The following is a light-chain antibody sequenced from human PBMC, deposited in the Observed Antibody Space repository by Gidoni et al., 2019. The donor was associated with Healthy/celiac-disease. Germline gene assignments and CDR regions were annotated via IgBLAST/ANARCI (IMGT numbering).Light chain of an antibody. CDR3: SSYLRGTTYV. Sequence: QSALTQPASVSGSPGQAITISCTGTSSHVGGYHYVSWYPQHPGKAPKVMIYDVSHRPSGVSNRFSGSKSGNTASLTISGHQAEDEADYYCSSYLRGTTYVFGTGTKVTVL. J-gene: IGLJ1*01. V-gene: IGLV2-14*03. CDR1: SSHVGGYHY. CDR2: DVS.